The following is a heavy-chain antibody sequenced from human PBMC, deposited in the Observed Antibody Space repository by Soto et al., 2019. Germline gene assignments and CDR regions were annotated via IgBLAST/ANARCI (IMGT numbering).Heavy chain of an antibody. D-gene: IGHD4-17*01. J-gene: IGHJ6*02. Sequence: QVQLVQSGAEVKKPGASVKVSCKASGYTFTSYGISWVRQAPGQGLEWMGWISAYNGNTNYAQKLQGRVTMTTDTSTSTAYMELRSLRSDDTAVYYCATDYGDLLYYYYYGMDVWGQGTTVTVSS. CDR3: ATDYGDLLYYYYYGMDV. V-gene: IGHV1-18*01. CDR2: ISAYNGNT. CDR1: GYTFTSYG.